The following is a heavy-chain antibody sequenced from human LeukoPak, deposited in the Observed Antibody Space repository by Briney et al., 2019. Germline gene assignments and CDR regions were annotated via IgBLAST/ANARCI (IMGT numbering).Heavy chain of an antibody. CDR3: ARGLGVAVAGLDY. V-gene: IGHV4-59*12. D-gene: IGHD6-19*01. CDR1: GGSISSYY. Sequence: SETLSLTCHVSGGSISSYYWSWIRQPPGKGLEWIGEIYHSGSTNYNPSLKSRVTISVDKSKNQFSLKLSSVTAADTAVYYCARGLGVAVAGLDYWGQGTLVTVSS. CDR2: IYHSGST. J-gene: IGHJ4*02.